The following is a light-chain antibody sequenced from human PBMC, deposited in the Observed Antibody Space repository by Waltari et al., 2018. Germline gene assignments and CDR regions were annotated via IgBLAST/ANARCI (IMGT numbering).Light chain of an antibody. CDR3: NSYTTKGTLVV. Sequence: QSALTQPASVSASPGQSITIPCPGTASDIGNHNFVSWYRQHPGKAPQLVIYDVSRRPSDISPRFSGSKSGTTASLTIFGLQPEDEADYYCNSYTTKGTLVVFGGGTKLTVL. CDR1: ASDIGNHNF. J-gene: IGLJ3*02. CDR2: DVS. V-gene: IGLV2-14*03.